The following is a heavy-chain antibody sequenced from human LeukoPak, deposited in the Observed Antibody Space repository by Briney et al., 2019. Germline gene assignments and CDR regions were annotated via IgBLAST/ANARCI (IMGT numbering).Heavy chain of an antibody. CDR3: ARDQYLVGFDY. CDR2: IYTSGSA. Sequence: SETLSLTCTVSGGSISSYYWSWIRQPAGMGLEWIGRIYTSGSANYNPSLKSRVTMSVDTSKNQFSLKLSSVTAADTAVYYCARDQYLVGFDYWGQGTLVTVSS. CDR1: GGSISSYY. J-gene: IGHJ4*02. D-gene: IGHD2-15*01. V-gene: IGHV4-4*07.